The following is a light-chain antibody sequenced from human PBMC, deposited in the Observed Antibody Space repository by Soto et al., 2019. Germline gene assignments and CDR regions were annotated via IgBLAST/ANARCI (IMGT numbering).Light chain of an antibody. CDR2: DTS. V-gene: IGLV1-51*01. CDR1: DSNVGNNY. J-gene: IGLJ3*02. CDR3: GTWDTALSAGK. Sequence: QSVLTQPPSVSAATGQRVIISCSGSDSNVGNNYVSWYQQFPGAPPKLLIYDTSKRPSWISDRFSASKSGTSATLIISSLQTRDEAHYYCGTWDTALSAGKFGGGTKVTVL.